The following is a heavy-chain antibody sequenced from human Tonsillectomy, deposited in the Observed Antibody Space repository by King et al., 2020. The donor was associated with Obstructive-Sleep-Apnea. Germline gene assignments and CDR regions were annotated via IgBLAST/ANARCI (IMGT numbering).Heavy chain of an antibody. V-gene: IGHV4-34*01. J-gene: IGHJ4*02. D-gene: IGHD3-9*01. Sequence: VQLQQWGAGLLKPSETMSLTCAVDGASFSGYYWSWIRQPPGKGLEWVGEMNHSGSTNYNPSLTSRVNLLLDTSKNQFSLKLTSVTAAATAVYYCAKGQYFGRYDYWGQGTLVTVSS. CDR2: MNHSGST. CDR1: GASFSGYY. CDR3: AKGQYFGRYDY.